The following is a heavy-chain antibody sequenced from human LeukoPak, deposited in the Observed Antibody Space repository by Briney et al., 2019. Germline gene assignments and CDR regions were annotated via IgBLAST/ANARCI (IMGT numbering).Heavy chain of an antibody. CDR2: ISGSGGST. CDR1: GFTFSSYA. Sequence: GGSLRLSCAASGFTFSSYAMSWVRQAPGKGLEWVSAISGSGGSTYYADSVKGRFTISRDNSKNTLYLQMNSLKTEDTAVYYCTTGADISIVGATGPDYWGQGTLVTVSS. CDR3: TTGADISIVGATGPDY. V-gene: IGHV3-23*01. D-gene: IGHD1-26*01. J-gene: IGHJ4*02.